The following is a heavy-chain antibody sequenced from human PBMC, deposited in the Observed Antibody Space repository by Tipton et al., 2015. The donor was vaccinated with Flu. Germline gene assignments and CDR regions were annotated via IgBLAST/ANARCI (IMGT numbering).Heavy chain of an antibody. J-gene: IGHJ5*02. CDR2: IYYSGGT. V-gene: IGHV4-59*01. Sequence: GLVKPSETLSLTCTASDDSITYYYWSWIRQPPGKGLEWIGYIYYSGGTNYNPSLQSRLSISVDSSKNQLSLKLTSVTAADTAMYFCARRDYSNYVSEPKNWFDPWGQGILVTVSS. CDR1: DDSITYYY. D-gene: IGHD4-11*01. CDR3: ARRDYSNYVSEPKNWFDP.